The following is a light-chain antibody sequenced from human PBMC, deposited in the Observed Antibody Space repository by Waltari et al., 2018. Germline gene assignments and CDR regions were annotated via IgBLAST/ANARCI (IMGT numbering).Light chain of an antibody. V-gene: IGKV1-5*03. J-gene: IGKJ1*01. Sequence: DIQLTQSPSPLSASVGDTVTLTCRASQSIDSWLAWYQQKPGKAPNILIQKASTLEAGVSSRFSGSGDGTEFTLTISSLQSDDSATYYCQQYRSYKSFGQGTKVEIK. CDR3: QQYRSYKS. CDR1: QSIDSW. CDR2: KAS.